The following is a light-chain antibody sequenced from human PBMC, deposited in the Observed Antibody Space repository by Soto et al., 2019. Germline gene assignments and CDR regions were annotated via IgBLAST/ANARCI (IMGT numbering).Light chain of an antibody. V-gene: IGKV3-15*01. J-gene: IGKJ2*01. CDR2: GAS. Sequence: EIVMTQSPATLSVSPGERATLSCRASQSVSSNLAWYQQKPGQAPRLLIYGASTRATGIPARFSGSGSGTEVTLTISSLQSEDFAVYYWQQYNNWPPYTVGQGTKLEIK. CDR1: QSVSSN. CDR3: QQYNNWPPYT.